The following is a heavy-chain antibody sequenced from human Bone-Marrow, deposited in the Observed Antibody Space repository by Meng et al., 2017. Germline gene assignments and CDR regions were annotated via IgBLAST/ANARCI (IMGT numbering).Heavy chain of an antibody. CDR2: INHSGST. D-gene: IGHD4-11*01. Sequence: QVQLQQWGAGLLKPSETLSLTCVVSGGSFIDYYWSWIRQSPGKGLEWIGEINHSGSTNYNPSLESRATISVDTSQNNLSLKLSSVTAADSAVYYCARGPTTMAHDFDYWGQGTLVTVSS. CDR1: GGSFIDYY. J-gene: IGHJ4*02. CDR3: ARGPTTMAHDFDY. V-gene: IGHV4-34*01.